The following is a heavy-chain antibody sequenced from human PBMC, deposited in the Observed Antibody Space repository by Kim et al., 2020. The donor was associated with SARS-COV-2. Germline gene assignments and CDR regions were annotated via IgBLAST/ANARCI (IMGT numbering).Heavy chain of an antibody. V-gene: IGHV3-33*05. CDR2: ISYDGSNK. CDR3: ARDQSRYIVVVPAAAFDI. CDR1: GFTFSSYG. J-gene: IGHJ3*02. D-gene: IGHD2-2*01. Sequence: GGSLRLSCAASGFTFSSYGMHWVRQAPGKGLEWVAVISYDGSNKYYADSVKGRFTISRDNSKNTLYLQMNSLRAEDTAVYYCARDQSRYIVVVPAAAFDIWGQGTMVTVSS.